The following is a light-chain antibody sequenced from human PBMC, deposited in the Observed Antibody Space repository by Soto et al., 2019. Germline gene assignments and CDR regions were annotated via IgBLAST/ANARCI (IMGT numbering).Light chain of an antibody. Sequence: QAVVTQSPSASASLGASVKLTCTLSSGHSSYAIAWHQQQPEEGPRYLMKVNSDGSHTKGDGIPDRFSGSSSGAERYLIISSLQSEDEADYYCQTWGTGIRVFGGGTKVTVL. CDR2: VNSDGSH. V-gene: IGLV4-69*01. J-gene: IGLJ3*02. CDR1: SGHSSYA. CDR3: QTWGTGIRV.